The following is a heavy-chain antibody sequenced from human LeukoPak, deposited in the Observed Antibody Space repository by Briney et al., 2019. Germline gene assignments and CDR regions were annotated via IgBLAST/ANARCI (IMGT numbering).Heavy chain of an antibody. Sequence: ASVKVSCKASGDTCTDDYMHWVRQAPGQGLEWMGWINPNSGGTNYAQKFQGRVTVTRDTSISTAYMELSRLRSDDTAVYYCARDGHYYGSANWFDPWGQGTLVTVSS. CDR2: INPNSGGT. V-gene: IGHV1-2*02. J-gene: IGHJ5*02. CDR1: GDTCTDDY. D-gene: IGHD3-10*01. CDR3: ARDGHYYGSANWFDP.